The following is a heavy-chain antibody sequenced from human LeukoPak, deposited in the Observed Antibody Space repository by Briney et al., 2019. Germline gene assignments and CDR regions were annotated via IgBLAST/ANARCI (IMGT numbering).Heavy chain of an antibody. CDR2: ISYDGSNK. Sequence: PGGSLRPSCAASGFTFSSYAMHWVRQAPGKGLEWVAVISYDGSNKYYADSVKGRFTISRDNSKNTLYLQMNSLRAEDTAVYYCASGDVQFDYWGQGTPVTVSS. D-gene: IGHD3-10*01. J-gene: IGHJ4*02. CDR3: ASGDVQFDY. V-gene: IGHV3-30*04. CDR1: GFTFSSYA.